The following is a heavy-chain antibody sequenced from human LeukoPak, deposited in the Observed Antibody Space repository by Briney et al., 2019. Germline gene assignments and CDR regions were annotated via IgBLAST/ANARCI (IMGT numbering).Heavy chain of an antibody. Sequence: GGSLRLSCAASGLTISSSAMSWVRQAPGKGLEWVSVISDSGDYTQFADSVKGRFTISRDNSKSTLYLQLDSLRAEDTAVYHCAKHGVTSLFYFDFWGRGTLVTVSS. CDR1: GLTISSSA. V-gene: IGHV3-23*01. D-gene: IGHD2-21*02. CDR2: ISDSGDYT. J-gene: IGHJ2*01. CDR3: AKHGVTSLFYFDF.